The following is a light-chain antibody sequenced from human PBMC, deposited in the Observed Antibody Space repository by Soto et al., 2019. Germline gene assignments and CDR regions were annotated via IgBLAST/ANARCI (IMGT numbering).Light chain of an antibody. J-gene: IGKJ1*01. V-gene: IGKV3D-15*01. Sequence: EIVLTQSPGTLSLSPGERATLSCRASQTVDRSYLGWYQQKPGQAPRFLIHGASSRATGIPARFSGSGSGTEFTLTISSLQSEDFAVYYCQQYNNWPWTFGQGTKVDIK. CDR1: QTVDRSY. CDR3: QQYNNWPWT. CDR2: GAS.